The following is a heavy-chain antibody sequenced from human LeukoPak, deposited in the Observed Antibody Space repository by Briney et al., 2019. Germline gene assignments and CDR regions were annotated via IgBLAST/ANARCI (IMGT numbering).Heavy chain of an antibody. CDR1: GYTFTSYD. J-gene: IGHJ2*01. CDR3: ARVLMVRGVIGSWYFDL. CDR2: MNPNSGNT. D-gene: IGHD3-10*01. V-gene: IGHV1-8*01. Sequence: GASVKVSCKASGYTFTSYDINWVRQATGQGLEWMGWMNPNSGNTGYAQKFQGRVTMTRNTSISTAYMELSSLRSEDTAVYYCARVLMVRGVIGSWYFDLWGRGTLVTVSS.